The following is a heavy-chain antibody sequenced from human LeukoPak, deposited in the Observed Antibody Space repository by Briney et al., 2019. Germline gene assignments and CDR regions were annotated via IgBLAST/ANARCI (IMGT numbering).Heavy chain of an antibody. D-gene: IGHD2-21*01. CDR1: TFTFSDYY. CDR3: AREKEVSPQGELDY. V-gene: IGHV3-11*01. J-gene: IGHJ4*02. Sequence: GGSLRLSCSASTFTFSDYYMSWIRQAPGKGLEWVSYISSSGSTIYYADSVKGRFTISRDNAKNSLYLQMNSLRAEDTAVYYCAREKEVSPQGELDYWGQGTLVTVSS. CDR2: ISSSGSTI.